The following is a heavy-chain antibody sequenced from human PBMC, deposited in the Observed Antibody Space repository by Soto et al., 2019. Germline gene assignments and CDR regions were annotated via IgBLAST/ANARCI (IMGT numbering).Heavy chain of an antibody. CDR3: ASGTSSGWYLDAFDI. V-gene: IGHV5-10-1*01. Sequence: PGESLKISCKGSGYSFTSYWISWVRQMPGKGLEWMGRIDPSDSYTNYSPSFQGHVTISADKSISTAYLQWSSLKASDTAMYYCASGTSSGWYLDAFDIWGQGTMVTVSS. J-gene: IGHJ3*02. CDR2: IDPSDSYT. D-gene: IGHD6-19*01. CDR1: GYSFTSYW.